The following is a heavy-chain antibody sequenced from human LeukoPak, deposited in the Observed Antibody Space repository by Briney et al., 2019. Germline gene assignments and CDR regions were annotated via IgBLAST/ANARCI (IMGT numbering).Heavy chain of an antibody. J-gene: IGHJ3*01. CDR3: ARDPPRSATIWAFDL. CDR1: GYTFTNYG. Sequence: GASVKVSCKAFGYTFTNYGITWVRQAPGQGLEWMGWSSSHNGQTNYIQKFQGRVAMTADPSTNTAYMELGSLRSDDTAIYYCARDPPRSATIWAFDLWGQGTVVTVSS. CDR2: SSSHNGQT. D-gene: IGHD3-10*01. V-gene: IGHV1-18*01.